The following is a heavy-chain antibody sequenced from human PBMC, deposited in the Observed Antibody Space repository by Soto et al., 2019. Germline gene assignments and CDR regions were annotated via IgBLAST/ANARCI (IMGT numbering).Heavy chain of an antibody. CDR3: TRGVTRTTYWGLFDS. D-gene: IGHD4-17*01. J-gene: IGHJ4*02. Sequence: EVKVVESGGGLVQPGGSLRLSCAASGFTFSDNWMHWVRQPPGKGPVWVSRISGDASSTSYADSVKGRFTISRDSAKNHVYLQMDRLRVEDTAGYYCTRGVTRTTYWGLFDSWGQGTLVTVSS. V-gene: IGHV3-74*01. CDR2: ISGDASST. CDR1: GFTFSDNW.